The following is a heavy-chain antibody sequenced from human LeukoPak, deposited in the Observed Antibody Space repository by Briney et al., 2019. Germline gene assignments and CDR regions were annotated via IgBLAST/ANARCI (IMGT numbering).Heavy chain of an antibody. CDR1: GVSFSSGDYY. D-gene: IGHD3-10*01. J-gene: IGHJ6*02. V-gene: IGHV4-30-4*08. CDR2: ISDSGST. CDR3: ARDRGHYGMDV. Sequence: SETLSLTCTVSGVSFSSGDYYWSWIRQHPEKGLEWIGFISDSGSTYYNPSLKSRVTISVDTSKNQFSLKLSSVTAADTAVYYCARDRGHYGMDVWGQGTTVTVSS.